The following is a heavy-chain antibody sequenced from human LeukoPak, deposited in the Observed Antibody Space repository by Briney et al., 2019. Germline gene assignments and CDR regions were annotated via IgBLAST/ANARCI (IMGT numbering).Heavy chain of an antibody. CDR3: ARVKYGSGRYYNYSNNWFDP. CDR2: INHSGST. V-gene: IGHV4-34*01. CDR1: GGSLSGNY. Sequence: PSETLSLTCAVYGGSLSGNYWTWIRQPPGKGLEWIGEINHSGSTNYNPSLKSRVTISVDTSKNQFSLKLSSVTAADTAVYYCARVKYGSGRYYNYSNNWFDPWGQGTLVTVSS. J-gene: IGHJ5*02. D-gene: IGHD3-10*01.